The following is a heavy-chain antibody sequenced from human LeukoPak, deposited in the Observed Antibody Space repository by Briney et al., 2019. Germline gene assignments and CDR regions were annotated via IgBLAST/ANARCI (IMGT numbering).Heavy chain of an antibody. CDR1: GGSISRSSYY. CDR2: MHHSGST. V-gene: IGHV4-39*07. J-gene: IGHJ4*02. Sequence: SETLSLTCTVSGGSISRSSYYWGWIRQPPGKGLEWIGSMHHSGSTNYNPSLKSRVTISVDTSKNQFSLKLSSVTAADTAVYYCARERGVVTAIRYYFDYWGQGTLVTVSS. CDR3: ARERGVVTAIRYYFDY. D-gene: IGHD2-21*02.